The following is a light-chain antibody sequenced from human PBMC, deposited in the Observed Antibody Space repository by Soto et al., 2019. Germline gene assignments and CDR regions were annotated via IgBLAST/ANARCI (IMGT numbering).Light chain of an antibody. CDR3: CSYAGSYTFV. J-gene: IGLJ1*01. CDR2: DVS. V-gene: IGLV2-11*01. CDR1: SSDVGGYNY. Sequence: QSALTQPRSVSGSPGQSVTISCTGTSSDVGGYNYVSWYQQHPGKAPKLRIYDVSKRPSGVPDRFSGSKAGNTAFPNHSGLQAEDEADYYCCSYAGSYTFVFGTGTKLTVL.